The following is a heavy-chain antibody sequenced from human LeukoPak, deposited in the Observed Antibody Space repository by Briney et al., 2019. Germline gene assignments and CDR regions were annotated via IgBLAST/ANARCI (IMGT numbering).Heavy chain of an antibody. J-gene: IGHJ4*02. D-gene: IGHD3-9*01. V-gene: IGHV3-23*01. CDR1: GFTFSSYA. CDR3: AKVLDYDILTGLA. Sequence: GGSLRLSCAASGFTFSSYAMSWVRQAPGKGREWVSAISGSGGSTYYADSVKGRFTISRDNSKNTLYLQMNSLRAEDTAVYYCAKVLDYDILTGLAWGQGTLVTVSS. CDR2: ISGSGGST.